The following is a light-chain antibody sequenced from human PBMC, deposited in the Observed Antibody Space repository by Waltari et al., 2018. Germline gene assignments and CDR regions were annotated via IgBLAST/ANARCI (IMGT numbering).Light chain of an antibody. CDR2: LGS. Sequence: DILMTQSPLSLPVTPGEPASISFRSSQSLLHSNGYNYLDWYLQKPGQSPQVLIYLGSNRASGVPDRFSGSGSGTEFTLNISRVEAEDVGVYYCMQILQPARTFGQGTRLEIK. J-gene: IGKJ2*01. CDR3: MQILQPART. V-gene: IGKV2-28*01. CDR1: QSLLHSNGYNY.